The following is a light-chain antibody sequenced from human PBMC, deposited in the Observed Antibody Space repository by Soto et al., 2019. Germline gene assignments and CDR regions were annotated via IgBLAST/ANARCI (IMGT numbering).Light chain of an antibody. Sequence: IVLTQSPGTLSSSPGERVTLSCRASQSFRYNYEAWYQKRPGQAPRLLVYGVSARATGISDRFSGSASGTDFTLTIDRLEPEDFAVYYCQQYESLPFTFGQGTKLEIK. CDR3: QQYESLPFT. V-gene: IGKV3-20*01. J-gene: IGKJ2*01. CDR2: GVS. CDR1: QSFRYNY.